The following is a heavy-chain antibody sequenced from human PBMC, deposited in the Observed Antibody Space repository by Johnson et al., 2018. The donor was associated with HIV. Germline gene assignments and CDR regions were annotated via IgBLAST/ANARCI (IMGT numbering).Heavy chain of an antibody. CDR1: GFSFSSNW. V-gene: IGHV3-7*01. J-gene: IGHJ3*02. CDR2: IRQDGSEN. Sequence: VQLVESGGGLVQPGGSLRLSCVGSGFSFSSNWMSWVRQAPGKGLEWVANIRQDGSENYYVDSVMGRFTISRDNAKNSLFLQINSLRTEDTAMYYCASSELATMDNAFDIWGRGTMVTVSS. CDR3: ASSELATMDNAFDI. D-gene: IGHD1-14*01.